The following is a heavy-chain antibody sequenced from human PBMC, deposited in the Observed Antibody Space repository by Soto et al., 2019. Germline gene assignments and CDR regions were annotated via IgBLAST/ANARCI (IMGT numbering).Heavy chain of an antibody. CDR2: ISGSGGST. V-gene: IGHV3-23*01. Sequence: PGGSLRLSCAASGFTFSSYAMSWVRQAPGKGLEWVSAISGSGGSTYYADSVKGRFTISRDNSKNTLYLQMNSLRAEDTAVYYCSNGYDYGTGYYGMDVWGQGTTVTVSS. CDR1: GFTFSSYA. CDR3: SNGYDYGTGYYGMDV. D-gene: IGHD5-12*01. J-gene: IGHJ6*02.